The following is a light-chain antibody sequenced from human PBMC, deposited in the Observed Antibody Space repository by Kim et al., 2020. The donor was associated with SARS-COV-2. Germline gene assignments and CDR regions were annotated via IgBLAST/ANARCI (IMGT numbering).Light chain of an antibody. CDR3: NSRDSSGNHYV. J-gene: IGLJ1*01. Sequence: LGQTVRITGQGDSLRSYDASWYKQKPGQAPVLVIYGKNNLPSGIPDRFSGSSSGNTSSLTITGAQAEDEADYYCNSRDSSGNHYVFGTGTKVTVL. V-gene: IGLV3-19*01. CDR1: SLRSYD. CDR2: GKN.